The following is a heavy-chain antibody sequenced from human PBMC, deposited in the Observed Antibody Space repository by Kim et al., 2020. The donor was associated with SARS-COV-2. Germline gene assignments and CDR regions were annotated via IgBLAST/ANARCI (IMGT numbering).Heavy chain of an antibody. CDR2: IYYSGST. V-gene: IGHV4-59*01. Sequence: SETLSLTCTVSGGSISSYYWSWIRQPPGKGLEWIGYIYYSGSTNYKPSLKSRVTISVDTSKNQFSLKLSSVTAADTAVYYCARDRGGHQLLIDNWFDPWGQGTLVTVSS. J-gene: IGHJ5*02. CDR3: ARDRGGHQLLIDNWFDP. CDR1: GGSISSYY. D-gene: IGHD2-2*01.